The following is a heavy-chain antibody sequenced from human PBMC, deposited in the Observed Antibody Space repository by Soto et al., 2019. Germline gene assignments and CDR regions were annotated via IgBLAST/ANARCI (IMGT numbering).Heavy chain of an antibody. CDR1: GYTFPTCD. D-gene: IGHD6-25*01. J-gene: IGHJ4*02. V-gene: IGHV1-8*02. Sequence: KVSFKASGYTFPTCDIHWVRQAPGRGLEWMGWMNPYTGKTGNAQRFQGRITMTRDTYISTAYMEVSSLRSEDTGVYYCGRRKERSGPHYFDAWGQGTLVTVSS. CDR3: GRRKERSGPHYFDA. CDR2: MNPYTGKT.